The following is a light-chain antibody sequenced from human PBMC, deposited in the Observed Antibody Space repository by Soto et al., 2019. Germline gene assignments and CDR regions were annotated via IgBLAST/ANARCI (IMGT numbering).Light chain of an antibody. CDR2: DVT. J-gene: IGLJ2*01. Sequence: QSALTQPASVSGSPGQSITISCTGTSNDIGAYNYVSWYQQHPGKAPKLLIYDVTNRPSGVSDRFSGSKSGSTASLTISGLQAEDEADYYCTSYTSIIAVVFGGGTQLTVL. CDR3: TSYTSIIAVV. V-gene: IGLV2-14*03. CDR1: SNDIGAYNY.